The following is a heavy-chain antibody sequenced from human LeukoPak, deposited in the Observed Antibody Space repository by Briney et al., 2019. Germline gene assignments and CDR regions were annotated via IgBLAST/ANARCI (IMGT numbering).Heavy chain of an antibody. CDR1: GFTFSIYG. CDR2: MSYDGSNK. Sequence: PGGSLRLSCAASGFTFSIYGMHWVRQAPGEGLEWVAVMSYDGSNKYYADSVKGRFTISRGNSKNTLYLQMNSLRGEDTAVYYCAKDLAIRWYFDLWGRGTLVTVSS. J-gene: IGHJ2*01. V-gene: IGHV3-30*18. CDR3: AKDLAIRWYFDL. D-gene: IGHD3-16*01.